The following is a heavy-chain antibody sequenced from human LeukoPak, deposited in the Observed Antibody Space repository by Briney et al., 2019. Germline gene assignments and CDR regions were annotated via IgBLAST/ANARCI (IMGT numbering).Heavy chain of an antibody. CDR1: GGSFSGYY. J-gene: IGHJ4*02. CDR3: ARSRVGWPFDY. D-gene: IGHD1-26*01. V-gene: IGHV4-34*01. Sequence: SETLSLTCAVYGGSFSGYYWSWIRQSPGKGLEWIGEINHSGSTNYNPSLKRRVTISVDTSKNQFSLKLSSVTAADTAVYYCARSRVGWPFDYWGQGTLVTVSS. CDR2: INHSGST.